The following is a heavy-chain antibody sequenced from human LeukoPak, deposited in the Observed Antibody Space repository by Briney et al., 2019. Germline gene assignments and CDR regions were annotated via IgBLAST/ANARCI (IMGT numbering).Heavy chain of an antibody. CDR2: TYYRSKWYN. Sequence: SQTLSLTCAISGDSVSSNSAAWNWIRQSPSRGLEWLGRTYYRSKWYNDYAVSVKSRITINPDTSKNQFSLKLSSVTAADTAVYYCASSDPYTSGWPPNFDYWGQGTLVTVSS. D-gene: IGHD6-19*01. V-gene: IGHV6-1*01. CDR1: GDSVSSNSAA. CDR3: ASSDPYTSGWPPNFDY. J-gene: IGHJ4*02.